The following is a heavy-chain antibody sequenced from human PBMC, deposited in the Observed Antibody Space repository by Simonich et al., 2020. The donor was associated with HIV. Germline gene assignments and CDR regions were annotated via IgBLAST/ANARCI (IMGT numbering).Heavy chain of an antibody. V-gene: IGHV4-34*01. D-gene: IGHD2-2*01. CDR3: ARGFYQRLYYFDY. CDR1: GGSFSGYY. Sequence: QVQLQQWGAGLLKPSETLSLTCAVYGGSFSGYYWSWIRQPPGEGLGWIGEINHSGSTNYTPSHKRRVTISGDTSTNQFALKLSSVTAADTAVYYCARGFYQRLYYFDYWGQGTLVTVSS. J-gene: IGHJ4*02. CDR2: INHSGST.